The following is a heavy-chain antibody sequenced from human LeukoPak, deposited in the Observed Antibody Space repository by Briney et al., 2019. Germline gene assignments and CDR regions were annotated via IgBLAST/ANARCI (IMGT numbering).Heavy chain of an antibody. CDR3: ARENVILAYGMDV. D-gene: IGHD3/OR15-3a*01. CDR2: IYYSGST. Sequence: SQTLSLTCTVSGGSISSGGHYWSWIRQHPGKGLEWIGYIYYSGSTYYNPSLKSRVTISVDTSKNQSSLKLSSVTAADTAVYYCARENVILAYGMDVWGQGTTVTVSS. J-gene: IGHJ6*02. V-gene: IGHV4-31*03. CDR1: GGSISSGGHY.